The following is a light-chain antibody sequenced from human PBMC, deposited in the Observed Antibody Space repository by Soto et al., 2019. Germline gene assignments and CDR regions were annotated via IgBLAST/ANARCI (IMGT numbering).Light chain of an antibody. CDR2: DDS. V-gene: IGLV3-21*02. J-gene: IGLJ3*02. Sequence: SYELTQPPSVSVAPRQTATITCGGNNIGSRSVHWYQQKSGQAPVLVVFDDSVRPSGIPERISGNNSGNTATLTISGVEAGDEADYYCQVWDTTSDHWMFGGGTKLTVL. CDR3: QVWDTTSDHWM. CDR1: NIGSRS.